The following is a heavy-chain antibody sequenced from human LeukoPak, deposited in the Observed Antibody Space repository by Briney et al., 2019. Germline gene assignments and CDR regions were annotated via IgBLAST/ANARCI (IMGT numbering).Heavy chain of an antibody. D-gene: IGHD5-18*01. CDR3: ARQGIHLWFDF. J-gene: IGHJ4*02. Sequence: GGSLRLSCAASGFTFSHYAMHWVRQAPGKGLEWVAVISYDGSNKYYADSVKGRFTISRDNSKNTLYLQMNSLGAEDTAVYYCARQGIHLWFDFWGQGTLVTVSS. V-gene: IGHV3-30-3*01. CDR2: ISYDGSNK. CDR1: GFTFSHYA.